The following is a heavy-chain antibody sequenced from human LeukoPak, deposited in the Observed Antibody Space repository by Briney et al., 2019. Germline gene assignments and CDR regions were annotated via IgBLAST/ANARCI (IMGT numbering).Heavy chain of an antibody. Sequence: SETLSLTCTVSGGSISSYYWSWIRQPPGKGLEWIGYIYYSGSTNYNPSLKSRVTISVDTSKNQFSLELSSVTAADTAVYYCARRPGYCPNGVCYKRNWFDPWGQGTLVTVSS. J-gene: IGHJ5*02. CDR3: ARRPGYCPNGVCYKRNWFDP. CDR1: GGSISSYY. V-gene: IGHV4-59*01. CDR2: IYYSGST. D-gene: IGHD2-8*01.